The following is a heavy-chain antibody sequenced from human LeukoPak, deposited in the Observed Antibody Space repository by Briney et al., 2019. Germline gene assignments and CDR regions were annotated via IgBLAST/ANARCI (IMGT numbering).Heavy chain of an antibody. CDR1: GFTFSSTW. CDR2: ITSDGSST. J-gene: IGHJ4*02. Sequence: PGGSLRLSCAASGFTFSSTWMNWVRQGPGKGLEWVSRITSDGSSTIYADSVKGRFTISRDNAKNSLYLQMNSLRVEDTAVYYCASTRTFDYWGQGTLVTVSS. D-gene: IGHD1-26*01. V-gene: IGHV3-74*01. CDR3: ASTRTFDY.